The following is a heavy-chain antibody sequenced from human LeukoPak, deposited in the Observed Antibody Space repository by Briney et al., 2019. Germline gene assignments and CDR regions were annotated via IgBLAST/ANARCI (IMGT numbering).Heavy chain of an antibody. CDR1: GGTFTNSA. V-gene: IGHV1-69*05. CDR3: ARDVHGDYGSGWFDP. J-gene: IGHJ5*02. Sequence: ASLKVSCKTSGGTFTNSAISWGRQTPGQGLEWLCGIMPLFGTAGYAQKFQGRVTITKDESTRTVYLELTSLTSDDTAVYYCARDVHGDYGSGWFDPWGQGTLVSVSS. D-gene: IGHD4-17*01. CDR2: IMPLFGTA.